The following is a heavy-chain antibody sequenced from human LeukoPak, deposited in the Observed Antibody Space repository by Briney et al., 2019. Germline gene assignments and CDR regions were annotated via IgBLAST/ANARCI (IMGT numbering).Heavy chain of an antibody. D-gene: IGHD4-17*01. CDR1: GGSMNNYY. CDR3: ARYDYGDCWFDP. J-gene: IGHJ5*02. CDR2: ISDSGSI. Sequence: KPSETLSLTCTVSGGSMNNYYWSWIRQAPGKGLEWIGYISDSGSINYNPSLRSRVTISVDTSKNQFSLKLSSVTAADTALYYCARYDYGDCWFDPWGQGTLVTVSS. V-gene: IGHV4-59*01.